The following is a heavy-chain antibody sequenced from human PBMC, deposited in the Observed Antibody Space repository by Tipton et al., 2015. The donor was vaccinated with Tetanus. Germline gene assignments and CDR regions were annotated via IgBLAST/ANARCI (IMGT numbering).Heavy chain of an antibody. V-gene: IGHV3-11*01. Sequence: SLRLFCAASGFTFSDYYMSWIRQAPGKGLEWVSYISSSGSTIYYADSVKGRFTISRDNAKNSLYLQMNSLRAEDTAVYYCARDHYGSGSRKKNWFDPWGQGTLVTVSS. CDR2: ISSSGSTI. CDR3: ARDHYGSGSRKKNWFDP. J-gene: IGHJ5*02. CDR1: GFTFSDYY. D-gene: IGHD3-10*01.